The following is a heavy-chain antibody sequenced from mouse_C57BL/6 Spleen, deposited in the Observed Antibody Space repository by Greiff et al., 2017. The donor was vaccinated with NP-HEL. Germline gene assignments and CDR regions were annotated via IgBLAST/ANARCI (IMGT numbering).Heavy chain of an antibody. J-gene: IGHJ2*01. V-gene: IGHV1-19*01. Sequence: VQLQQSGAELVKPGASVKMSCKASGYTFTDYYMNWVKQSHGKSLEWIGVINPYNGGTSYNQKFKGKATLTVDKSSSTAYMELNSLTSEDSAVYYCARQSYRDFDYWGQGTTLTVSS. CDR1: GYTFTDYY. D-gene: IGHD1-1*01. CDR2: INPYNGGT. CDR3: ARQSYRDFDY.